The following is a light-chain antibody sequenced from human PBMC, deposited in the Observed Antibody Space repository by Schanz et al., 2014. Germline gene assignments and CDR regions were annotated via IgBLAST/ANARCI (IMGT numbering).Light chain of an antibody. J-gene: IGLJ3*02. Sequence: QSVLTQPPSASGSPGQSVTISCTGTSSDVGGYNYVSWYQQLPGKAPKLMIYEVSKRPSGVPDRFSGSKSGNTASLTVSGLQAEDEADYYCSSYAGRSRVFGGGTKLTVL. CDR1: SSDVGGYNY. CDR2: EVS. V-gene: IGLV2-8*01. CDR3: SSYAGRSRV.